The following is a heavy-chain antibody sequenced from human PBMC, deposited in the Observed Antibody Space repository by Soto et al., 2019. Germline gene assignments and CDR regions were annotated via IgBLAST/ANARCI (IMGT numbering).Heavy chain of an antibody. Sequence: GGSLRLSCAASGFTFSNYAMNWVRQAPGTGLAWVSAISDSSGRTYYADSVQGRFTVSRDNSKNTLYLQMNSLRAEDTAVYYCAKAQYCSGGSCYGWGDAFDIWGQGTMVTVSS. CDR1: GFTFSNYA. V-gene: IGHV3-23*01. CDR2: ISDSSGRT. J-gene: IGHJ3*02. CDR3: AKAQYCSGGSCYGWGDAFDI. D-gene: IGHD2-15*01.